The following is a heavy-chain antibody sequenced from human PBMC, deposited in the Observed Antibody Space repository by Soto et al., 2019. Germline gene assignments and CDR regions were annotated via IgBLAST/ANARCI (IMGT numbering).Heavy chain of an antibody. CDR2: IKSKTDGGTT. CDR1: GFTFSNAW. D-gene: IGHD4-17*01. CDR3: TTVVTTYAYYFDY. Sequence: EVQLVESGGGLVKPGGSLRLSCAASGFTFSNAWMSWVRQAPGKGLEWVGRIKSKTDGGTTDYAAPVKGRFTISRDDSKNTLYLQMNGLKTEDTAVYYCTTVVTTYAYYFDYWGQGTLVTVSS. J-gene: IGHJ4*02. V-gene: IGHV3-15*01.